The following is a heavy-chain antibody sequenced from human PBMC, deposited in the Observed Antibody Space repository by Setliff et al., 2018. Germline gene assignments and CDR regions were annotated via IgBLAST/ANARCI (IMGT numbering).Heavy chain of an antibody. D-gene: IGHD3-10*01. CDR2: IYTTGST. CDR1: GDSISRSTYY. CDR3: ARHVGSRSRGYNYYYYYMDV. J-gene: IGHJ6*03. V-gene: IGHV4-39*01. Sequence: SETLSLTCTVSGDSISRSTYYWSWFRQPPGSRLEWIGYIYTTGSTYYNPSLKSRVTMSVDTSRNQLSLKLTSVTAADTAVYYCARHVGSRSRGYNYYYYYMDVWGKGTTVTVSS.